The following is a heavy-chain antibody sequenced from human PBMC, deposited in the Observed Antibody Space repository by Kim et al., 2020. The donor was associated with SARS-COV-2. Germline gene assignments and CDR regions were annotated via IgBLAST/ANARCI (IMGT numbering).Heavy chain of an antibody. Sequence: SNKYYADSVKGRFTISRDNSKNTLYLQMNGLRAEDTAVYYCARAVGPYDYWGQGTLVTVSS. CDR2: SNK. V-gene: IGHV3-33*01. D-gene: IGHD1-26*01. J-gene: IGHJ4*02. CDR3: ARAVGPYDY.